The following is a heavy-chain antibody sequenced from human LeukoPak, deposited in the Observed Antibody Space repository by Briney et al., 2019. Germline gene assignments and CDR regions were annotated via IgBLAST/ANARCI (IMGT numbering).Heavy chain of an antibody. CDR3: ARAGGYASSWAY. Sequence: GGSLRLSCAASGFTFSSYWMSWVRQAPGEGLEWVANIKQDGSEKNYVDSVKGRFTISRDNAKNSLELQMNSLRDEDTAVYYCARAGGYASSWAYWGQGTLVTVSS. CDR1: GFTFSSYW. D-gene: IGHD5-12*01. CDR2: IKQDGSEK. V-gene: IGHV3-7*01. J-gene: IGHJ4*02.